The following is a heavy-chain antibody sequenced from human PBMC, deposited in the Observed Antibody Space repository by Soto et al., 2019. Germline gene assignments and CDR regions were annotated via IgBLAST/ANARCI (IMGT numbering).Heavy chain of an antibody. J-gene: IGHJ4*02. CDR1: GFTFSSYE. CDR3: ARCDDSSGYYPLPFDY. V-gene: IGHV3-48*03. CDR2: ISSSGSTI. Sequence: LRLSCAASGFTFSSYEMNWVRRAPGKGLEWVSYISSSGSTIYYADSVKGRFTISRDNAKNSLYLQMNSLRAEDTAVYYCARCDDSSGYYPLPFDYWGQGTLVTVS. D-gene: IGHD3-22*01.